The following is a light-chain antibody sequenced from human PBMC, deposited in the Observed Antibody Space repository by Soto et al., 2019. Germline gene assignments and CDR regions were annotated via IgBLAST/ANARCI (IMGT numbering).Light chain of an antibody. CDR2: DAS. CDR3: QQYNRWPLT. J-gene: IGKJ4*01. CDR1: QNIHDK. V-gene: IGKV3-15*01. Sequence: EIVMTQSPATLSVSPWERVSLSCRASQNIHDKLAWYQQKPGQTPRLLIYDASTRATGISGSFSGSGSGTEFTLTISSLQSEDFAVYYCQQYNRWPLTFGGGTKVDI.